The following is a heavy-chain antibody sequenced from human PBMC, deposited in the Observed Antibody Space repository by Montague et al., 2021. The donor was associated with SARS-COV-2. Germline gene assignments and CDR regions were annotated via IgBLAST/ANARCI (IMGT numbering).Heavy chain of an antibody. CDR3: ARHYSATLPAVY. CDR2: MSDSGST. Sequence: SETLSLTCTASGGSISSFYWSWFRQPPGKGLEWIGYMSDSGSTNYNPSLTSRVTMSVDTSKNQFSLKVNSVTAADTAVYYCARHYSATLPAVYWGQGTLVTVSS. D-gene: IGHD2-15*01. CDR1: GGSISSFY. V-gene: IGHV4-59*08. J-gene: IGHJ4*02.